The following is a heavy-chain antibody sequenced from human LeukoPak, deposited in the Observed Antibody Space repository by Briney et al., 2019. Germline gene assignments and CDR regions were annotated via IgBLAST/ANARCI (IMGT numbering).Heavy chain of an antibody. CDR1: GFTVGSNY. CDR2: IWYDGSNK. CDR3: ARGGYYDSSGYYSFDY. Sequence: PGGSLRLSCAASGFTVGSNYMSWVRQAPGKGLEWVAVIWYDGSNKYYADSVKGRFTISRDNSKNTLYLQMNSLRAEDTAVYYCARGGYYDSSGYYSFDYWGQGTLVTVSS. V-gene: IGHV3-33*08. D-gene: IGHD3-22*01. J-gene: IGHJ4*02.